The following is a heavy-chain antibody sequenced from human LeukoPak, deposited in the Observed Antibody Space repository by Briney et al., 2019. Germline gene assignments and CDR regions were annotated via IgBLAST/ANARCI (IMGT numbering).Heavy chain of an antibody. D-gene: IGHD6-19*01. CDR2: ISYDGSNK. CDR1: GFTFSSYA. CDR3: ARDIPGIAVAGPIDY. J-gene: IGHJ4*02. Sequence: PGGSLRLSCAASGFTFSSYAMHWARQAPGKGLEWVAVISYDGSNKYYADSVKGRFTIFRDNSKNTLYLQMNSLRAEDTAVYYCARDIPGIAVAGPIDYWGQGTLVTVSS. V-gene: IGHV3-30*04.